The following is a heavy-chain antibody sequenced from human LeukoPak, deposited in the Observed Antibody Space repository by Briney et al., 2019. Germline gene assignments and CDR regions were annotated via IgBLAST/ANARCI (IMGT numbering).Heavy chain of an antibody. J-gene: IGHJ4*02. V-gene: IGHV3-30*01. D-gene: IGHD5-18*01. CDR3: ARDRSQRAYSYGPNGE. CDR1: GFTFSSYA. Sequence: GGSLRLSCAASGFTFSSYAMHWVRQAPGKGLEWVAVISYDGSNKYYADSVKGRFTISRDNSKNTLYLQVNSLRAEDTAVYYCARDRSQRAYSYGPNGEWGQGTLVTVSS. CDR2: ISYDGSNK.